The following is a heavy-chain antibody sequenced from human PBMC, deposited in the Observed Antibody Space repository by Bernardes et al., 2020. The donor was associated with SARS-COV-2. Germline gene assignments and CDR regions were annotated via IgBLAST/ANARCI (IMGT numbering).Heavy chain of an antibody. CDR2: IIENGADT. CDR3: AKDYAIVQRRPMGSTQFDS. Sequence: GGSLRLSCVASGFSFGTFAMSWVRQAPGKGLEWVSGIIENGADTYYADSVKGRFTISRDNPKSTVFLQMNSLRVEDTAIYFCAKDYAIVQRRPMGSTQFDSWGQGIQVTVSS. D-gene: IGHD1-1*01. V-gene: IGHV3-23*01. CDR1: GFSFGTFA. J-gene: IGHJ4*02.